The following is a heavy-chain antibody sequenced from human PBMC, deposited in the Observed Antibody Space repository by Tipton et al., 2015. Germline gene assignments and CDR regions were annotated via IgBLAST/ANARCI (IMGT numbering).Heavy chain of an antibody. Sequence: GLVKPSETLSLSCSVSGGSISNYFWGWIRQPPGKGLEWIGNIYYNGNTNYNASLRSRVTISLDTSKNQFSLKLSSVTAADTALYYCARGPWKTFDYWGQGTLVTVSS. CDR3: ARGPWKTFDY. V-gene: IGHV4-59*12. CDR2: IYYNGNT. D-gene: IGHD1-1*01. CDR1: GGSISNYF. J-gene: IGHJ4*02.